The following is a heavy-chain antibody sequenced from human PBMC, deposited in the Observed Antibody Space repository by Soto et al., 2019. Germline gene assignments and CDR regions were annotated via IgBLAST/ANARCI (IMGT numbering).Heavy chain of an antibody. D-gene: IGHD1-20*01. CDR1: GFTFSSYG. Sequence: PGGSLRLSCAASGFTFSSYGMHWVRQAPGKGLEWVAVISYDGSNKYYADSVKGRFTISRDNSKNTLYLQMNSLRAEDTAVYYCAHWGNCNPVDAFDVWGQGTMVTVSS. CDR2: ISYDGSNK. V-gene: IGHV3-30*03. J-gene: IGHJ3*01. CDR3: AHWGNCNPVDAFDV.